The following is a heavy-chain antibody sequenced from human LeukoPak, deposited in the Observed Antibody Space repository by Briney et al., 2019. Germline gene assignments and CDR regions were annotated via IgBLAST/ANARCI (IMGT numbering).Heavy chain of an antibody. Sequence: RASVTVSCKASGYTFTSYYMHWVRQAPGQGLEWMGIINPSGGSTSYAQKFQGRVTMTRDTSTSTVYMELSSLRSEDTAVYYCAREFESGVRRNYGMDVWGQGTTVTVSS. CDR3: AREFESGVRRNYGMDV. J-gene: IGHJ6*02. CDR2: INPSGGST. D-gene: IGHD3-10*01. V-gene: IGHV1-46*01. CDR1: GYTFTSYY.